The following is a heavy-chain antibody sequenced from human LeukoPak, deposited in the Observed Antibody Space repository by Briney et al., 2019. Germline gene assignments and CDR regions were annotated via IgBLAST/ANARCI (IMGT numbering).Heavy chain of an antibody. CDR2: VSPNNGNT. CDR1: GYTFTGYY. CDR3: ARDLHAYYYDSDGYFDY. J-gene: IGHJ4*02. D-gene: IGHD3-22*01. Sequence: SVKVSCKASGYTFTGYYMHWVRQAPGQGLEWMGWVSPNNGNTNYAQKFQGRLTMTTDTSTSTAYMELRSLRSDDTAVYYCARDLHAYYYDSDGYFDYWGQGTLITVSS. V-gene: IGHV1-18*04.